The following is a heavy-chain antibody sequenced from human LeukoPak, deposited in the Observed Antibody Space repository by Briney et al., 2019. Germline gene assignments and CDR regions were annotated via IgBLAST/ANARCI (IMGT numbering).Heavy chain of an antibody. V-gene: IGHV4-59*01. CDR1: GGSISSYY. J-gene: IGHJ4*02. CDR3: ARVASGYSSGWYDY. Sequence: PSETLSLTCTVSGGSISSYYWSWSRQPPGKGLEWIGYIYYSGSTNYNPSLKSRVTISVDTSKNQFSLKLSSVTAADTAVYYCARVASGYSSGWYDYWGQGTLVTVSS. D-gene: IGHD6-19*01. CDR2: IYYSGST.